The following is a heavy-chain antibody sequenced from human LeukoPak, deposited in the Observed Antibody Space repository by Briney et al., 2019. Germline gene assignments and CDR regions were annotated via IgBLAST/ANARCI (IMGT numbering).Heavy chain of an antibody. J-gene: IGHJ4*02. Sequence: PSETLSLTCTVSGGSISSSSYYWGWIRQPPGKGLEWIGSIYYSGSTYYNPSLKSRVTISVDTSKNQFSLKLSSVTAADTAVYYCARLSPYDVITMIVADYWGQGTLVTVSS. D-gene: IGHD3-22*01. CDR3: ARLSPYDVITMIVADY. V-gene: IGHV4-39*01. CDR1: GGSISSSSYY. CDR2: IYYSGST.